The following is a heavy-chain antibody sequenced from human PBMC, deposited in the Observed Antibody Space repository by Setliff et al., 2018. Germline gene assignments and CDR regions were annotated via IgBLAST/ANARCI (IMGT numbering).Heavy chain of an antibody. CDR2: IKSKADGGTI. J-gene: IGHJ3*02. Sequence: GGSLRLSCAASGFTFSTAWMNWVRQAPGKGLEWVGRIKSKADGGTIDYAAPVKGRFTISRDDSKNTLYLQMNSLKTEDTALYYCTRDLGVAPMYNSGYYYVEGTAFDIWGQGTMVTVSS. CDR3: TRDLGVAPMYNSGYYYVEGTAFDI. CDR1: GFTFSTAW. V-gene: IGHV3-15*07. D-gene: IGHD3-22*01.